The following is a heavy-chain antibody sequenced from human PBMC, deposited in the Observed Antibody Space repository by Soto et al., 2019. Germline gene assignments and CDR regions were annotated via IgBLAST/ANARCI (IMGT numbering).Heavy chain of an antibody. J-gene: IGHJ6*03. CDR1: GFTLSGYA. CDR3: ARRARPDFYYMDA. Sequence: EVQLAESGGGLAQPGGSLRLSCAASGFTLSGYAMDWVRQAPGKGLEYVSGISSNGVGTYYANSVQGRFTISRDNSKNSVYHQMVSLRAEDVAVYYCARRARPDFYYMDAWGKGTTVTVSS. V-gene: IGHV3-64*01. D-gene: IGHD6-6*01. CDR2: ISSNGVGT.